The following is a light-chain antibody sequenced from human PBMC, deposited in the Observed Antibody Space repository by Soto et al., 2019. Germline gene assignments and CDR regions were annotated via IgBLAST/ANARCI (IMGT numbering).Light chain of an antibody. Sequence: EIVLTQSPGTLSLSPGEGATLSCRASQSVSSSYLAWYQQKPGQAPRLLIYGSSSRATGIPDRFSGSGSGTDFTLTISSLEPEDVAVYFCQQYGSSPWTFGQGTNVEIK. CDR3: QQYGSSPWT. J-gene: IGKJ1*01. CDR2: GSS. CDR1: QSVSSSY. V-gene: IGKV3-20*01.